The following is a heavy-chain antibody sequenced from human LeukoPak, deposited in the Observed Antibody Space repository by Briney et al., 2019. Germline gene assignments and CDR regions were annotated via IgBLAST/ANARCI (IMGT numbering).Heavy chain of an antibody. CDR1: GFTFSSYA. D-gene: IGHD2-2*01. CDR2: ISGSGGGT. J-gene: IGHJ4*02. CDR3: AREIIVVVPAALRGTFDY. V-gene: IGHV3-23*01. Sequence: PGGSLRLSCAASGFTFSSYAMSWVRQAPGKGLEWVSAISGSGGGTYYADSVKGRFTISRDNSKNTLYLQMNSLRAEDTAVYYCAREIIVVVPAALRGTFDYWGQGTLVTVSS.